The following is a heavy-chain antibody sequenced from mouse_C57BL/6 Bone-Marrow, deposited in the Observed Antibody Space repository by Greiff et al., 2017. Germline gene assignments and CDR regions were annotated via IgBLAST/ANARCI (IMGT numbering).Heavy chain of an antibody. Sequence: QVQLQQPGAELVMPGASVKLSCKASGYTFTSYWMHWVKQRPGQGLEWIGEIDPSDSYTNYNQKFKGKSTLTVDKSSSTAYMQLSSLTSEASAVYYCAREALFWFAYWGQGTLVTVSA. D-gene: IGHD1-1*01. V-gene: IGHV1-69*01. J-gene: IGHJ3*01. CDR3: AREALFWFAY. CDR1: GYTFTSYW. CDR2: IDPSDSYT.